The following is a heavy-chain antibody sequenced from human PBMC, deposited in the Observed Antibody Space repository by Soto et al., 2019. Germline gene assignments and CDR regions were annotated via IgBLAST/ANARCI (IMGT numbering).Heavy chain of an antibody. CDR3: ASPKGSGWSGLFDC. D-gene: IGHD6-19*01. CDR2: ISGNGGST. Sequence: PGGSLRLSCAASGFTFSSYAMNWVRQAPGRGLEWVAAISGNGGSTYNADSVKGRFTLSRDNSKNTMYLQMDSLRADDTAVYYCASPKGSGWSGLFDCWGQGALDTVSS. CDR1: GFTFSSYA. J-gene: IGHJ4*02. V-gene: IGHV3-23*01.